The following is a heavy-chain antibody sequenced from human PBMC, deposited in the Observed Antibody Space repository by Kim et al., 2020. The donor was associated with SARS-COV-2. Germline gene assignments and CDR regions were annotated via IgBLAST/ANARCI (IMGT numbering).Heavy chain of an antibody. CDR3: AKGGNEYYDSSGYLHPFDY. D-gene: IGHD3-22*01. J-gene: IGHJ4*02. V-gene: IGHV3-30*18. Sequence: GGSLRLSCAASGFTFSSYGMHWVRQAPGKGLEWVAVISYDGSNKYYADSVKGRFTISRDNSKNTLYLQMNSLRAEDTAVYYCAKGGNEYYDSSGYLHPFDYWGQGTLVTVSS. CDR1: GFTFSSYG. CDR2: ISYDGSNK.